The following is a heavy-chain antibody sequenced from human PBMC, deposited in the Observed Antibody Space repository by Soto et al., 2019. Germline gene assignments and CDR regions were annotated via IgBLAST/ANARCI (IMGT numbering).Heavy chain of an antibody. CDR2: ISYDGSNK. CDR3: ARDTRDSSGIGAF. D-gene: IGHD3-22*01. CDR1: GFTFSSYA. Sequence: QVQLVESGGGVVQPGRSLRLSCAASGFTFSSYAMHWVRQAPGKGLEWVAVISYDGSNKYYADSVKGRFTISRDNSKNTLYLQMNSLRAEDTAVYYCARDTRDSSGIGAFWGQGTLVTVSS. V-gene: IGHV3-30-3*01. J-gene: IGHJ4*02.